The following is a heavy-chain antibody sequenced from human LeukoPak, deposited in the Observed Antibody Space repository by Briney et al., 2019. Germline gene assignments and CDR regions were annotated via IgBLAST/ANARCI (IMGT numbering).Heavy chain of an antibody. J-gene: IGHJ4*02. CDR2: IYYSGST. Sequence: PSETLSLTCTVSGGSISSGDYYWSWIRQPPGKGLEWIGYIYYSGSTYYNPSLKSRVTISVDTSKNQFSLKLSSVTAADTGVDYRAREQAAVADFDYWGQGTLVTVFS. CDR3: AREQAAVADFDY. CDR1: GGSISSGDYY. D-gene: IGHD6-19*01. V-gene: IGHV4-30-4*08.